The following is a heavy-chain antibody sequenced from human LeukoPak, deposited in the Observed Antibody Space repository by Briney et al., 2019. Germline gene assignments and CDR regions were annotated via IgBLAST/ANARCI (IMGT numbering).Heavy chain of an antibody. CDR2: IYPCYSDT. J-gene: IGHJ4*02. D-gene: IGHD6-19*01. V-gene: IGHV5-51*01. CDR1: GYSLTSYW. CDR3: ASAVGQWLGAYYFDY. Sequence: GESLKISRNGPGYSLTSYWLGLVRQMPGKGLEWMGIIYPCYSDTRYSPSFQGQVTISADKSISTAYLQWSSLKASDTAMYYCASAVGQWLGAYYFDYAGQGTLVTVSA.